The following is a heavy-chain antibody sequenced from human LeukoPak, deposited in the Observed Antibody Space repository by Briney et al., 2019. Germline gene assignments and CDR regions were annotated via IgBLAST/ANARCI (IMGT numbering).Heavy chain of an antibody. V-gene: IGHV1-18*01. J-gene: IGHJ6*03. CDR1: GGTFSSYA. CDR3: ARDQDYLDV. CDR2: ISAYNGNT. Sequence: GASVEVSCKASGGTFSSYAISWVRQAPGQGLEWMGWISAYNGNTNYAQKLQGRVTMTTDTSTSTAYMELRSLRSDDTAVYYCARDQDYLDVWGKGTTVTVSS.